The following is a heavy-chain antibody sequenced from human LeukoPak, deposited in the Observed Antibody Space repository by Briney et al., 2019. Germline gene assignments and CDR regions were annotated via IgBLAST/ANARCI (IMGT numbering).Heavy chain of an antibody. V-gene: IGHV1-69*06. D-gene: IGHD3-10*01. Sequence: GASVTVSCTASGGTFSSYTISWGRQAPGQGLEWMGGIIPIFGTTNYAQKFQGRVTITADKSTTTTYMQLSSLRSEDTAVYYCARSRFPYYRLSGADYYYMDVWAKGTTVTVSS. CDR2: IIPIFGTT. CDR3: ARSRFPYYRLSGADYYYMDV. CDR1: GGTFSSYT. J-gene: IGHJ6*03.